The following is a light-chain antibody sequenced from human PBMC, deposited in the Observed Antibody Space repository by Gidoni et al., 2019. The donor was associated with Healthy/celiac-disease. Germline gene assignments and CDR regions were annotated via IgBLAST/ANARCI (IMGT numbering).Light chain of an antibody. CDR1: QSVSSSY. J-gene: IGKJ5*01. V-gene: IGKV3-20*01. CDR2: GAS. Sequence: EIVLTQSPGTLSLSPGERATLSCRASQSVSSSYLAWYQQKPGQAPRLLIYGASSRATGIPDRFSGSGSGTDFTLTISRLVPEDFAVYYCQQYGRSPFGQXTRLEIK. CDR3: QQYGRSP.